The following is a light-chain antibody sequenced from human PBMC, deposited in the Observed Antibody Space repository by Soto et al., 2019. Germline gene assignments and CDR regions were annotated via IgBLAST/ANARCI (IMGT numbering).Light chain of an antibody. Sequence: SYELTQPPSVSVAPGQTARVSCGGNNIVTKSVHWYRQKPGQAPVMVLYDDSDRPTGIPERLSGSKSGNTATLTISRVEVGDEADYYCQVWDSSSDHQVFGTGTKLTVL. CDR2: DDS. CDR3: QVWDSSSDHQV. CDR1: NIVTKS. V-gene: IGLV3-21*02. J-gene: IGLJ1*01.